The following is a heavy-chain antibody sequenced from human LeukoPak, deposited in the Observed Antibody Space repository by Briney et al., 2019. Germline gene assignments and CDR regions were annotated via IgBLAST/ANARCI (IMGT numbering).Heavy chain of an antibody. CDR2: IYTSGST. CDR3: ARHLQSYWFDP. Sequence: SETLSLTCTVSGGSISSYYWSWIRQPPGKGLEWIGYIYTSGSTNYNPSLKSRVTISVDTSKNQFSLKLSSVTAADTAVYYCARHLQSYWFDPWGQGTLVTVSS. J-gene: IGHJ5*02. CDR1: GGSISSYY. D-gene: IGHD4-11*01. V-gene: IGHV4-4*09.